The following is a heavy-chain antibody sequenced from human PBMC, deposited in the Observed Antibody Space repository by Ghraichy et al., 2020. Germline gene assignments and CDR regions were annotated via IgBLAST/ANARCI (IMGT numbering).Heavy chain of an antibody. D-gene: IGHD4-17*01. V-gene: IGHV3-11*01. Sequence: GGSLRLSCAASGFTFRDYYMSWIRQAPGKGLEWLSYISNTGSTIYYADSVKGRFTISRDNANNSLYLQMNSLRAEDTAVYYCARDRKATVTTHKANYWGQGSLVTVSS. CDR1: GFTFRDYY. CDR3: ARDRKATVTTHKANY. J-gene: IGHJ4*02. CDR2: ISNTGSTI.